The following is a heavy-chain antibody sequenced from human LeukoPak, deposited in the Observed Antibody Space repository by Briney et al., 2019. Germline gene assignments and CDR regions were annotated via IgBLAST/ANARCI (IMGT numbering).Heavy chain of an antibody. D-gene: IGHD6-19*01. CDR2: INPNSGGT. V-gene: IGHV1-2*04. J-gene: IGHJ4*02. CDR1: GYTFTDYY. CDR3: ARDYKQWLVGSGDY. Sequence: ASVKVSCKASGYTFTDYYMHWVRQAPGQGLEWMGWINPNSGGTNYAQKFQGWVTMTRDTSTSTAYMELRSLRSDDTAVYYCARDYKQWLVGSGDYWGQGTLVTVSS.